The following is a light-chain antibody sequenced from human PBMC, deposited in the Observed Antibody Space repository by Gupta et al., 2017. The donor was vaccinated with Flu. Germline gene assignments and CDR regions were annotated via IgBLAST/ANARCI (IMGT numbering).Light chain of an antibody. J-gene: IGLJ3*02. Sequence: RVTISCSGSSSNIGVNPVNWYQQFPGTAPNLLIHTNSQRPSGVPERFSGSKSGASASLAISGLLFEDEADYYCAAWDDSLNGWVFGGGTKLTVL. CDR3: AAWDDSLNGWV. V-gene: IGLV1-44*01. CDR1: SSNIGVNP. CDR2: TNS.